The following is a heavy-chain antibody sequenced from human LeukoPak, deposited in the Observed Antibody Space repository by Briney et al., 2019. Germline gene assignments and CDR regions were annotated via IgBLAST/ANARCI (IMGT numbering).Heavy chain of an antibody. Sequence: GASVKVSCKASGYTFTSYYMHWVRQAPGQGLEWMGIVNPSGRSTSYAQKFQGRVTMTRDTSTSTVYMELSSLRSEDTAVYYCARAGTMRNWFDPWGQGTLVTVSS. V-gene: IGHV1-46*01. CDR2: VNPSGRST. J-gene: IGHJ5*02. CDR3: ARAGTMRNWFDP. D-gene: IGHD3-3*01. CDR1: GYTFTSYY.